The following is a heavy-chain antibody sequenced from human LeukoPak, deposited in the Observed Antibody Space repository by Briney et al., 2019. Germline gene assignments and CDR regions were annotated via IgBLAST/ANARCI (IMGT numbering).Heavy chain of an antibody. Sequence: PSETLSLTCAVYGGSFSGYYWSWIRQPPGKGLEWIGEINHSGSTNYNPSLKSRVTISVDTSKNQFSLKLSSVTAADTAVYYCTRSGEQQPVRGSQFYYYYGMDVWGQGTTVTVSS. D-gene: IGHD6-13*01. J-gene: IGHJ6*02. CDR1: GGSFSGYY. CDR2: INHSGST. V-gene: IGHV4-34*01. CDR3: TRSGEQQPVRGSQFYYYYGMDV.